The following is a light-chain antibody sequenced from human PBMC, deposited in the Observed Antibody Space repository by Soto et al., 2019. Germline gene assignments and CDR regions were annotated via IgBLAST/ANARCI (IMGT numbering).Light chain of an antibody. V-gene: IGKV3-11*01. CDR1: QSVSSY. Sequence: EIVLTQSPATLSLSPGERATLSCRASQSVSSYLAWYQQKPGQAPRLLIYDASNRATGIPARFSGSGSGTDFPLTISSLEPEDFAVYYCQQRSNWPFLTFGGGTKVELK. J-gene: IGKJ4*01. CDR3: QQRSNWPFLT. CDR2: DAS.